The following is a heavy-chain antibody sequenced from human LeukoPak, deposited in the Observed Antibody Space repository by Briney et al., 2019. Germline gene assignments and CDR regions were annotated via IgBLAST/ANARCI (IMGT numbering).Heavy chain of an antibody. V-gene: IGHV4-59*08. D-gene: IGHD6-19*01. CDR3: ARHDSSGWFNYYYYGMDV. J-gene: IGHJ6*02. CDR2: IYYSGST. CDR1: GGSISSYY. Sequence: PSETLTLTCTASGGSISSYYWSWIRQPPGKGLEWIGYIYYSGSTNYNPSLKSRVTISVDTSKNQFSLKLSSVTAADTAVYYCARHDSSGWFNYYYYGMDVWGQGTTVTVSS.